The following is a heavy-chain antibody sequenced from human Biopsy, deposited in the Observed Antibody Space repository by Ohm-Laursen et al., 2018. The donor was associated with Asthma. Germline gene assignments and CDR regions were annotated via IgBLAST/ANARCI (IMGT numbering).Heavy chain of an antibody. CDR1: GFTFRSYA. J-gene: IGHJ6*02. CDR2: ISNDGKNE. CDR3: AREPIKATYFYGMDV. V-gene: IGHV3-30*04. Sequence: SLRLSCAASGFTFRSYAMHWVRQAPGKGLEWVAVISNDGKNEYYGDSVKGRFTISRDKSKSTLYLQLSSLRAEDTAVYFCAREPIKATYFYGMDVWGQGTLVTVSS. D-gene: IGHD3-9*01.